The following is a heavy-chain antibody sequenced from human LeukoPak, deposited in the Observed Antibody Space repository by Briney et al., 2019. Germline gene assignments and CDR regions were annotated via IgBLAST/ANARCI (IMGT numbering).Heavy chain of an antibody. D-gene: IGHD1-26*01. Sequence: ASVKVSCKASVGTFSSYAISWVRQAPGQGLEWMGGIIPIFGTANYAQKFQGRVTITTDESTSTAYMELSSLRSEDTAVYYCARGRVGATFAFDPWGQGTLVTVSS. J-gene: IGHJ5*02. CDR2: IIPIFGTA. CDR3: ARGRVGATFAFDP. CDR1: VGTFSSYA. V-gene: IGHV1-69*05.